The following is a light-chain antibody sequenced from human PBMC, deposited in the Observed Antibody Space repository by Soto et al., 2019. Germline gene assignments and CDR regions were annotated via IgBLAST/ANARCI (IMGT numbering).Light chain of an antibody. CDR3: QQYSDLPYT. CDR1: QSVSSRN. V-gene: IGKV3-20*01. CDR2: GAS. Sequence: EIVLTQSPGTLSLSPRERATLSCRASQSVSSRNLAWYQQKPGQAPRLLIYGASSRATGIPDRFSGSGYVTDFTLTINRLEPEDFAVYYCQQYSDLPYTFGQGTKLEVK. J-gene: IGKJ2*01.